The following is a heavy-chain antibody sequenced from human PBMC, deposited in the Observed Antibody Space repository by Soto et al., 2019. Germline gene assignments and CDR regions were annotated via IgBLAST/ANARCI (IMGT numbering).Heavy chain of an antibody. CDR1: GFTFSSYG. V-gene: IGHV3-33*01. Sequence: QVQLVESGGGVVQPGRSLRLSCAASGFTFSSYGMHWVRQAPGKGLEWVAVIWYDGSNKYYADSVKGRFTISRDNSKNTLYLQMTSLRAEDTAVYYGASDSGCSWYGPVCFDYWGQGTLVTVSS. CDR3: ASDSGCSWYGPVCFDY. D-gene: IGHD6-13*01. CDR2: IWYDGSNK. J-gene: IGHJ4*02.